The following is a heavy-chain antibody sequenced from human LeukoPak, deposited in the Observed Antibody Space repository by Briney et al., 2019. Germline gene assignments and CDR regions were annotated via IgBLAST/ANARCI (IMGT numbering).Heavy chain of an antibody. Sequence: GGSLRLSCAASGFTFITYWMHWVRQAPGKGLVWVSRLNNDGSNTNYADSVKGRFTISRDNAKNTLHLQMNSLRAEDTAVYYCARPSVAGPYFDFWGQRTLVTVSS. D-gene: IGHD6-19*01. CDR3: ARPSVAGPYFDF. J-gene: IGHJ4*02. CDR1: GFTFITYW. CDR2: LNNDGSNT. V-gene: IGHV3-74*01.